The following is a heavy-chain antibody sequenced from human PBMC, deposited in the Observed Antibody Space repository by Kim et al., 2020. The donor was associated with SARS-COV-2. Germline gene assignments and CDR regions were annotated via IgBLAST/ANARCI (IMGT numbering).Heavy chain of an antibody. D-gene: IGHD2-8*02. Sequence: YAQGFTGRVVFSLDTSVSTAYLQISSLKPEDTAVYYCARGSGALVKGLDYWGQGTLVTVSS. V-gene: IGHV7-4-1*02. CDR3: ARGSGALVKGLDY. J-gene: IGHJ4*02.